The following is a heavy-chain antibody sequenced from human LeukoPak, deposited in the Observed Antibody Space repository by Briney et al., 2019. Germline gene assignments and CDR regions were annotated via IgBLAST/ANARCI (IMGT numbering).Heavy chain of an antibody. J-gene: IGHJ4*02. Sequence: SVKVSCKASGGTFSSYAISWVRQAPGQGREWMGRIIPIFGTANYAQKFQGRVTITTDESTSTAYMELSSLRSEDTAVYYCARGRDGYNFGELDYWGQGTLVTVSS. CDR3: ARGRDGYNFGELDY. CDR1: GGTFSSYA. V-gene: IGHV1-69*05. D-gene: IGHD5-24*01. CDR2: IIPIFGTA.